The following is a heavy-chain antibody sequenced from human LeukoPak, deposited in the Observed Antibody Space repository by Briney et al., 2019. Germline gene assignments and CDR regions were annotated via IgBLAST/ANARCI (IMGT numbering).Heavy chain of an antibody. V-gene: IGHV3-21*01. D-gene: IGHD3-10*01. CDR2: ISSSSSYI. CDR1: GFTFSSYS. Sequence: GGSLRLSCAASGFTFSSYSINWVRQAPGKGLEWVSSISSSSSYIYYADSVKGRFTISRDNAKNSLYLQMNSLRAEDTDVYYCAREAYGSGSYYNARWFDPWGQGTLVTVSS. CDR3: AREAYGSGSYYNARWFDP. J-gene: IGHJ5*02.